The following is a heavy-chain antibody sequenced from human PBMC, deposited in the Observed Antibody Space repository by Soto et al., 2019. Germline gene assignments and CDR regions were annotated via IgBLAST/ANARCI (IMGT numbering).Heavy chain of an antibody. Sequence: LGESLKISCKGSGYSFTSYWIGWVRQMPGKGLEWMGIIYPGDSDTRYSPSFQGQVTISADKSISTAYLQWSSLKASDTAMYYCARHGSGDYGDYVLWFDPWGQGTLVTVSS. V-gene: IGHV5-51*01. CDR1: GYSFTSYW. J-gene: IGHJ5*02. CDR2: IYPGDSDT. D-gene: IGHD4-17*01. CDR3: ARHGSGDYGDYVLWFDP.